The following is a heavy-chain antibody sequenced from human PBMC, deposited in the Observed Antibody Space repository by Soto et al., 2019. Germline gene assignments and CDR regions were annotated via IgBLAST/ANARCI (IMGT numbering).Heavy chain of an antibody. CDR1: GFTFSTYA. V-gene: IGHV3-23*01. D-gene: IGHD4-17*01. J-gene: IGHJ4*01. CDR3: AKGGTTVVTDFDY. CDR2: ISGSGGTT. Sequence: PGGSLRLSCAASGFTFSTYAMSWVRQAQGKVLEWVSSISGSGGTTYYADSVKGRFTISRDKSKNTLFLQMNSLRVEDTALYYFAKGGTTVVTDFDYWGHGARVTVSS.